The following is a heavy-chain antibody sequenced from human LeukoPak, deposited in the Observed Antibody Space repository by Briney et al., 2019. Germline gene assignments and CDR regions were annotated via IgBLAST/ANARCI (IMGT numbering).Heavy chain of an antibody. J-gene: IGHJ4*02. Sequence: GGSPRLSCAASGFTFSSYAMSWVRQAPGKGLEWVSAISDSGGSTYDADSVKGRFTISRDNSKSTLYLQMNSLRAEDTAVYYCAKDTSIGRYCTNGVCSPFDYWGQGTLVTVSS. CDR1: GFTFSSYA. CDR3: AKDTSIGRYCTNGVCSPFDY. D-gene: IGHD2-8*01. V-gene: IGHV3-23*01. CDR2: ISDSGGST.